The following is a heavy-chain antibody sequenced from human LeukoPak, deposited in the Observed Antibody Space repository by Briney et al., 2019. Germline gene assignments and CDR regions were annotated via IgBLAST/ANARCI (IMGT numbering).Heavy chain of an antibody. V-gene: IGHV1-2*02. D-gene: IGHD3-22*01. CDR3: ARDARPLFYYDSSGYYDY. Sequence: ASVKVSCKASGYTFTGYYMHWVRQAPGQGLEWMGWINPNSGGTNYAQKFQGRVTMTRDTSISTAYMELSRLRSDDTAVYYCARDARPLFYYDSSGYYDYWGQGTLVTVSS. CDR2: INPNSGGT. J-gene: IGHJ4*02. CDR1: GYTFTGYY.